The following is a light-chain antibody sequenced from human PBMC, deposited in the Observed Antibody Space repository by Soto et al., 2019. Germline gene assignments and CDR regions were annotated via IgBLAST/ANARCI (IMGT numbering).Light chain of an antibody. CDR1: QSISSW. CDR3: QQYKIYST. Sequence: DIQVTQSPSTLSAYVGDGVTITCRASQSISSWLAWYQQKPGKAPKLLISKASSLESGVPSRFSGSGSGTEFTLTISSLQPDDFATYYCQQYKIYSTFGQGPKGDIK. CDR2: KAS. V-gene: IGKV1-5*03. J-gene: IGKJ1*01.